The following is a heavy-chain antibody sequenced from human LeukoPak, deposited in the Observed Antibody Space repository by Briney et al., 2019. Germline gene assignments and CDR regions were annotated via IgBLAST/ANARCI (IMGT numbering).Heavy chain of an antibody. CDR2: IIPIFGTA. CDR1: GGTFSSYA. Sequence: SVKVSCKASGGTFSSYAISWVRQAPGQGLEWMGRIIPIFGTANYAQKFQGRVTITTDESTSTAYMELSSLRSEDTAVYCGAREEMTNGVYWGQGTLVTVSS. CDR3: AREEMTNGVY. J-gene: IGHJ4*02. V-gene: IGHV1-69*05. D-gene: IGHD5-24*01.